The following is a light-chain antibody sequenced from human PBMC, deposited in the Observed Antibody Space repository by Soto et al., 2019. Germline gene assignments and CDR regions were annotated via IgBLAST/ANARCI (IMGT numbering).Light chain of an antibody. Sequence: QSALTQPGSVSGSPGQSITISCTGTSSDIGGYNYVSWYQQHPGKAPKLMIYEVSKRPSGVSDRFSGSKSGNTASLTVSGLQAEDEADYYCSSYAGSNNLVFGGGTKLTVL. V-gene: IGLV2-8*01. CDR1: SSDIGGYNY. CDR2: EVS. CDR3: SSYAGSNNLV. J-gene: IGLJ2*01.